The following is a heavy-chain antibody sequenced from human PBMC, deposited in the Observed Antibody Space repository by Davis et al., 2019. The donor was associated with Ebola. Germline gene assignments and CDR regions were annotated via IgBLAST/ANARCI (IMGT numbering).Heavy chain of an antibody. D-gene: IGHD3-22*01. Sequence: GESLKISCKGSGYSFTSYWITWVRQMPGKGLEWMGRIDPVDSYTDYSPSFQGHVTISADKSISTAYLQWRSLKASDTAMYYCATTTYYYDSSASYYPDYWGQGTLVTVSS. CDR1: GYSFTSYW. CDR3: ATTTYYYDSSASYYPDY. V-gene: IGHV5-10-1*01. J-gene: IGHJ4*02. CDR2: IDPVDSYT.